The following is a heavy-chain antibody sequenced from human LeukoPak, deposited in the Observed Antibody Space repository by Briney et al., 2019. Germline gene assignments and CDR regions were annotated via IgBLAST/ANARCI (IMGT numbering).Heavy chain of an antibody. J-gene: IGHJ4*02. Sequence: PGGSLRLSCAASEFSVGSNYMTWVRQAPGKGLEWVSLIYSGGSTYYADSVKGRFTISRDNSKNTLYLQMNSLRAEDTAVYYCARVKYSYGYYFDYWGQGTLVTVSS. CDR2: IYSGGST. CDR3: ARVKYSYGYYFDY. CDR1: EFSVGSNY. D-gene: IGHD5-18*01. V-gene: IGHV3-66*01.